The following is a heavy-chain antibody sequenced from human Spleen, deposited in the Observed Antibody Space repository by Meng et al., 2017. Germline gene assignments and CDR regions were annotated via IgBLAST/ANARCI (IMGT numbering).Heavy chain of an antibody. CDR1: GFTVSSNY. Sequence: GGSLRLSCAASGFTVSSNYMSWVRQAPGKGLEWVSVIYSGGSTYYADSVKGRFTISRDNAKNSLYLQMNSLRAEDTAVYYCTSTGLVAVPNYGYWGEGTLVTVSS. D-gene: IGHD6-6*01. CDR3: TSTGLVAVPNYGY. J-gene: IGHJ4*02. CDR2: IYSGGST. V-gene: IGHV3-53*01.